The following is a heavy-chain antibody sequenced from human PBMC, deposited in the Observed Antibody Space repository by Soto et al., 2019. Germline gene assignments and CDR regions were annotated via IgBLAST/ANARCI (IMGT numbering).Heavy chain of an antibody. CDR3: AHRRIGVSQWNYGDFDY. CDR2: IYWDDDK. Sequence: QITLKESGPTLVKPTQTLTLTCTFSGFSLSTSGVGVGWIRQPPGKALEWLVIIYWDDDKRYSPSLRSRVTITKDTSKNQVVLTMTNVDPGDTATYFCAHRRIGVSQWNYGDFDYWGQGTLVTVSS. V-gene: IGHV2-5*02. D-gene: IGHD1-7*01. J-gene: IGHJ4*02. CDR1: GFSLSTSGVG.